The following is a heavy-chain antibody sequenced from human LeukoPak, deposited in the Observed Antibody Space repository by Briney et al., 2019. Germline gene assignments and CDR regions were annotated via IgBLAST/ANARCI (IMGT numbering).Heavy chain of an antibody. CDR3: ARMGEYCSSTSCYPRGWFDP. CDR1: GGYFSGYY. D-gene: IGHD2-2*01. CDR2: INHSGST. Sequence: KSSETLPLTCAVYGGYFSGYYWSWIRQPPGKGLEWIGEINHSGSTNYNPSLKSRVTISVDTSKNQFSLKLSSVTAADTAVYYCARMGEYCSSTSCYPRGWFDPWGQETLVTVSS. J-gene: IGHJ5*02. V-gene: IGHV4-34*01.